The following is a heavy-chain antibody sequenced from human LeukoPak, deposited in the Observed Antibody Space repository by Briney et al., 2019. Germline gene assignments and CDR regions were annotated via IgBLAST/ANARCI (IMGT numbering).Heavy chain of an antibody. V-gene: IGHV4-61*01. CDR3: VTAFLATSIDS. CDR1: GASVSSGSHY. CDR2: FCCSGST. J-gene: IGHJ4*02. Sequence: SETLSLTCTGSGASVSSGSHYWSWIRQAPGKGLEWIGYFCCSGSTNYNPSLKSRVTISVDTSKNQFSLKVSSVTAADTAVYCGVTAFLATSIDSWGQGTLVTVSS.